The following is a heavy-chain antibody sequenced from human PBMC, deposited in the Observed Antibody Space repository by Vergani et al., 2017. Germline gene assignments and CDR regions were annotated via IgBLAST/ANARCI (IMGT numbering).Heavy chain of an antibody. Sequence: QIQLQESGPGLVKPSETLSLTCSVSGYSISRGFYWAWIRQTPEKVLEWIGGMFNTGEASNSPSLQSRVAFSMDTSKNQFSLQLTSVNAADAAFYFCGVIMVRSPRPDNWFDSWGRGTLVTVSS. CDR3: GVIMVRSPRPDNWFDS. D-gene: IGHD3-10*01. CDR2: MFNTGEA. CDR1: GYSISRGFY. V-gene: IGHV4-38-2*02. J-gene: IGHJ5*01.